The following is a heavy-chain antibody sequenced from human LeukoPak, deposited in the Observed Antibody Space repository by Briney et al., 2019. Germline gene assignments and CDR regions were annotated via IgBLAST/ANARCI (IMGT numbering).Heavy chain of an antibody. CDR1: GFTFSSYA. J-gene: IGHJ4*02. CDR3: AKGRKIQLWSEADY. V-gene: IGHV3-23*01. Sequence: GGSLRLSCAASGFTFSSYAMSWVRQAPGKGLEWVSAISGSGGSTYYADSVKGRFTISRDNSKNTLYLQMNSLRAEDTAVYYCAKGRKIQLWSEADYWGQGTLVTVSS. CDR2: ISGSGGST. D-gene: IGHD5-18*01.